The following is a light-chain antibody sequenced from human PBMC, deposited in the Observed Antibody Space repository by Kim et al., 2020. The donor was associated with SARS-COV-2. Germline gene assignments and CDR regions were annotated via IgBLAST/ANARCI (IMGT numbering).Light chain of an antibody. V-gene: IGKV1-NL1*01. CDR2: ATS. CDR1: QDISNS. Sequence: SASVGDRLPLTCRTSQDISNSLAWYQQKPGKAPKLLLSATSKLERGVPSRFSGSGSGTTYTLTISNLQPKDFATYYCQQYYSHPLTFGGGTKLEI. CDR3: QQYYSHPLT. J-gene: IGKJ4*01.